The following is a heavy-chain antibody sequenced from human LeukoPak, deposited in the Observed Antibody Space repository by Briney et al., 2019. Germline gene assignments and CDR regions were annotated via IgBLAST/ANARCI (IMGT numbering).Heavy chain of an antibody. CDR1: GGSISSYY. V-gene: IGHV4-59*08. CDR3: ARQAQQLVSFDF. D-gene: IGHD6-13*01. CDR2: IYYSGST. Sequence: SETLSLTCTVSGGSISSYYWSRIRQPPGKGLEWIGYIYYSGSTKYNPSLKSRVTISVDTSKNQFSLKVTSVTAADTAVYYCARQAQQLVSFDFWGHGTLVTVSS. J-gene: IGHJ4*01.